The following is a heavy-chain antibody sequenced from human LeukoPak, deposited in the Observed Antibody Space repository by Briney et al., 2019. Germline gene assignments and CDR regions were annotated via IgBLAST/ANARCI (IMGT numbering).Heavy chain of an antibody. Sequence: SETLSLTCTVSGGSISSSSYYWGWIRQPPGKGLEWIGSIYYSGSTYYNPSLKSRVTISVDTSKNQFSLKLSSVTAADTAVYYCARHPLHRNIAVAGTVDYWGQGTLVTVSS. J-gene: IGHJ4*02. V-gene: IGHV4-39*01. D-gene: IGHD6-19*01. CDR2: IYYSGST. CDR3: ARHPLHRNIAVAGTVDY. CDR1: GGSISSSSYY.